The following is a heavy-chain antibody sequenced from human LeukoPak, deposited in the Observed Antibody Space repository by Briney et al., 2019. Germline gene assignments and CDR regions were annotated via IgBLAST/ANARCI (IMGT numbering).Heavy chain of an antibody. Sequence: GGSLRLSCAASEFTFSSYWMHWVRQAPGKGLVWVSRINSDGGSTTYADSVKGRFTISRDNAKNTLYLQMNSLRAEDTAVYYCAGDGEDFEIDVWGKGTTVTVSS. D-gene: IGHD3-9*01. CDR1: EFTFSSYW. CDR2: INSDGGST. V-gene: IGHV3-74*03. J-gene: IGHJ6*04. CDR3: AGDGEDFEIDV.